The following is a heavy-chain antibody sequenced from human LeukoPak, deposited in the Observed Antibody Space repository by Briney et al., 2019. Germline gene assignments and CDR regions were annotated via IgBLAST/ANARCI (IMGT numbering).Heavy chain of an antibody. CDR3: ARDREGVVLDY. CDR1: GFTFSSYS. D-gene: IGHD1-26*01. CDR2: ISSSSSYI. J-gene: IGHJ4*02. Sequence: GGSLRLSCAASGFTFSSYSMNWVRQAPGKGLEWVSSISSSSSYIYYADSVKGRFTITRDNAKNSLYLQMNSLRAEDTAVYYCARDREGVVLDYWGQGTLVTVSS. V-gene: IGHV3-21*01.